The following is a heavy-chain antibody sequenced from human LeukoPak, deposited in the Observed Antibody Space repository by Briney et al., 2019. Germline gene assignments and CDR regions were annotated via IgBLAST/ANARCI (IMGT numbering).Heavy chain of an antibody. CDR1: GGSISSYY. V-gene: IGHV4-59*01. D-gene: IGHD3-9*01. CDR2: IYYSGST. Sequence: SETLSLTCTVSGGSISSYYWSWIRQPPGKGLEWIGYIYYSGSTNYNPSLKSRVTISVDTSKNQFSQKLSSVTAADTAVYYCARNPSYDILTGYSDYYGMDVWGQGTTVTVSS. J-gene: IGHJ6*02. CDR3: ARNPSYDILTGYSDYYGMDV.